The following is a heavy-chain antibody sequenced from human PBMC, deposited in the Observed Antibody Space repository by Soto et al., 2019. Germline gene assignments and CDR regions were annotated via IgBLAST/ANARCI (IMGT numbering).Heavy chain of an antibody. Sequence: SETLSLTCTVSGGSITSGGHYWAWIRQHPGKGLEWIGYMFHSGSTHYNPSLKSRISISIDTSKNQFSLKLSSVTAADTAVYYCARVTDPVVTASTPFDHWGQGALVTVSS. D-gene: IGHD2-21*02. CDR3: ARVTDPVVTASTPFDH. CDR1: GGSITSGGHY. V-gene: IGHV4-31*03. J-gene: IGHJ4*02. CDR2: MFHSGST.